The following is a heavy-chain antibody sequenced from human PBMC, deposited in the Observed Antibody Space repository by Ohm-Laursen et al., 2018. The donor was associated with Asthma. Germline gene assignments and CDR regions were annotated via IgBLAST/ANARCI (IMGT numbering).Heavy chain of an antibody. D-gene: IGHD6-13*01. CDR2: ISFDGSNK. J-gene: IGHJ4*02. V-gene: IGHV3-30*18. CDR1: GFTFNSYG. CDR3: AKDVLGFVAAAQD. Sequence: SLRLPCTASGFTFNSYGIHWVRQAPGKGLEWVAVISFDGSNKYYADSVKGRFTISRDNSKNTLYLQMNSLRAEDTAIYYCAKDVLGFVAAAQDWGQGTLVTVSS.